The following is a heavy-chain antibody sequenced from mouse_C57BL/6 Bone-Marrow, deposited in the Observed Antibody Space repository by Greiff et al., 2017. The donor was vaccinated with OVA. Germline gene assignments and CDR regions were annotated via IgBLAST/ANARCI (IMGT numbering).Heavy chain of an antibody. CDR2: IYPRSGNT. CDR3: ARGRLRRGALDY. CDR1: GYTFTSYG. J-gene: IGHJ2*01. D-gene: IGHD2-4*01. V-gene: IGHV1-81*01. Sequence: VKLQESGAELARPGASVKLSCKASGYTFTSYGISWVKQRTGQGLEWIGEIYPRSGNTYYNEKFKGKATLTADKSSSTAYMELRSLTSEDSAVYFCARGRLRRGALDYWGQGTTLTVSS.